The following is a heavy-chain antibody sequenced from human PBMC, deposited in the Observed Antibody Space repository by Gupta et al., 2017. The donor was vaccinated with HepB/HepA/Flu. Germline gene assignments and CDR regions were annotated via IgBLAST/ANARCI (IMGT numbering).Heavy chain of an antibody. D-gene: IGHD4-17*01. Sequence: QVQLVESGGGVVQPGRSLRLSCAASGFTFSNYGMHWVRQAPGKGLEWVALISYDGREKDDEDSVKGRLTISRENSKNTVYMLMNSLRTEDTAVYDCAKGYGDLSHWGQGTLVTVSS. J-gene: IGHJ4*02. CDR3: AKGYGDLSH. CDR1: GFTFSNYG. CDR2: ISYDGREK. V-gene: IGHV3-30*18.